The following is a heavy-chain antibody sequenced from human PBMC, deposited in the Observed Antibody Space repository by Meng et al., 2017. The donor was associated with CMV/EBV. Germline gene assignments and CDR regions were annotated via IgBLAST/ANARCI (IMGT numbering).Heavy chain of an antibody. V-gene: IGHV1-46*01. CDR3: ARSGSTTSQQPGCFDL. J-gene: IGHJ2*01. CDR1: GYTLSHYW. Sequence: ASVKVSCKASGYTLSHYWMHWVRQAPGQGLEWVGIINPSGGSTTYAQKFQGRVVLTRDTSTSTVYMDLSSLRSEDRAVYYCARSGSTTSQQPGCFDLWGRGTLVTVSS. D-gene: IGHD2-2*01. CDR2: INPSGGST.